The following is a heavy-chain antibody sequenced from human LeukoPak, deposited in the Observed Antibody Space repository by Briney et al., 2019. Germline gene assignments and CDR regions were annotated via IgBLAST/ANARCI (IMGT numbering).Heavy chain of an antibody. CDR1: GPTVSGNY. CDR2: IYSGGST. CDR3: ARDPYTSSWYWAFDI. J-gene: IGHJ3*02. V-gene: IGHV3-66*02. Sequence: GGSLRLSCAASGPTVSGNYMTWVRQAPGKGLEWVSVIYSGGSTYYADSVKGRFTISRDSSKNTLYLQMNSLRPEDTAVCYCARDPYTSSWYWAFDIWGQGTMVTVSS. D-gene: IGHD6-13*01.